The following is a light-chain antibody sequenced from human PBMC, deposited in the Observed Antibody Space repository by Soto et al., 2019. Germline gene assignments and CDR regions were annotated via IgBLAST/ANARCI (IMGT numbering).Light chain of an antibody. CDR1: QSVSSN. CDR3: QQYNNWPPAWT. V-gene: IGKV3-15*01. J-gene: IGKJ1*01. Sequence: EIVMTQSPATLSVSPGERATFSCRASQSVSSNLAWYQQKPGQAPRLLIYGASSRATGIPARFSGSGSGTEFTLAIRSLQSEDFAVYYCQQYNNWPPAWTFGQGTKVDIK. CDR2: GAS.